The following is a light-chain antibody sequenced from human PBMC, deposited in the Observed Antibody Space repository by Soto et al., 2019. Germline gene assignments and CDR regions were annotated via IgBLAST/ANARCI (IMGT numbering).Light chain of an antibody. J-gene: IGLJ2*01. Sequence: QCVLTQPPSVSAAPGQKVTISCSGSSSNIGNNYVSWYQQLPGTAPKLLIYENNKRPSGIPDRFSGSKSGTSATLGITGLQTGDEADYYCGTWDSSLSAVVFGGGTQLTVL. CDR1: SSNIGNNY. V-gene: IGLV1-51*02. CDR3: GTWDSSLSAVV. CDR2: ENN.